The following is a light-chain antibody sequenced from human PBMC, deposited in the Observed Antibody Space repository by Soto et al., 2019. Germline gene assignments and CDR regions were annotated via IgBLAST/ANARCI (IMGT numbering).Light chain of an antibody. CDR3: QHYGISIT. CDR2: AAS. CDR1: QSMGSN. V-gene: IGKV3-20*01. Sequence: EIVMTQSPAPMSVSPGERATLSCRASQSMGSNVAWYQQKPGQAPRLLIYAASSRATGIPDRFSGSASGTGFTLTISRLEPEDFAVYYCQHYGISITLGQGIRLEIK. J-gene: IGKJ5*01.